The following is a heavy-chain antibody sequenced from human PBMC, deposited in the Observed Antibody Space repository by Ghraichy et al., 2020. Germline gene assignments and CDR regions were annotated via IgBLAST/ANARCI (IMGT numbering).Heavy chain of an antibody. Sequence: GGSLRLSCAASGFTFSSHWMHWVRQAPGKGLVWVSRINSDESSTTYADSVKGRFTISRDNAKNTLYLQMNSLRAEDTAVYYCARDYDILTAENWLDYWGQGTLVTVSS. J-gene: IGHJ4*02. D-gene: IGHD3-9*01. CDR2: INSDESST. V-gene: IGHV3-74*01. CDR3: ARDYDILTAENWLDY. CDR1: GFTFSSHW.